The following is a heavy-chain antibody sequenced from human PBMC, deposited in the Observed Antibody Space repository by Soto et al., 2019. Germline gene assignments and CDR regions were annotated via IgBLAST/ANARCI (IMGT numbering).Heavy chain of an antibody. D-gene: IGHD2-15*01. CDR3: ARAYGNDCSGGNCYFYF. J-gene: IGHJ4*02. CDR1: AGTFSRNG. Sequence: GXSLKFSCRAVAGTFSRNGSNGWRQAPGHGLEWLGGIIPLFGTANYAQKFQGRVTINAEESTSTAHMELRSLRSEDTAVYYCARAYGNDCSGGNCYFYFWGQGTLVTVSS. V-gene: IGHV1-69*13. CDR2: IIPLFGTA.